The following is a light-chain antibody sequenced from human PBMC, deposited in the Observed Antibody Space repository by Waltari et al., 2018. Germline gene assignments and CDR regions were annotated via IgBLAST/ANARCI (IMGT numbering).Light chain of an antibody. J-gene: IGLJ2*01. CDR3: SSYTRSTTVI. CDR1: DSDIGAYNY. CDR2: DVS. Sequence: QSALTQPASVSGSPGQSITISCTGTDSDIGAYNYVSWYQPHPGKAPKLLLYDVSERPSGISVNVSGSKSGNTASLTISGRQAEDAADYYCSSYTRSTTVIFGGGTKLTVL. V-gene: IGLV2-14*03.